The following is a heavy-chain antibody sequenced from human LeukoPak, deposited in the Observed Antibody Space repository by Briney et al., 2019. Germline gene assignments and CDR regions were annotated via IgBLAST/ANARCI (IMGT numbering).Heavy chain of an antibody. Sequence: ASVKVSCKASGYTFTSYGISWVRQAPGQGLEWMGWISAYNGNTNYAQKLQGRVTMTTDTSTSTAYMELRSLRSDDTAVYYCAYGSGSYPSNWFDPWGKGTLVTVSS. CDR1: GYTFTSYG. J-gene: IGHJ5*02. V-gene: IGHV1-18*01. D-gene: IGHD3-10*01. CDR2: ISAYNGNT. CDR3: AYGSGSYPSNWFDP.